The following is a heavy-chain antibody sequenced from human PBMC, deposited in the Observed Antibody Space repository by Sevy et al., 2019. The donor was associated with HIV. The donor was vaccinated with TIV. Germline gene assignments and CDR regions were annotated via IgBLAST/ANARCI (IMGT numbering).Heavy chain of an antibody. V-gene: IGHV3-48*03. CDR3: ARATYYYDSSGPYYFDY. D-gene: IGHD3-22*01. J-gene: IGHJ4*02. Sequence: GGSLRLSCAASGFTFSNFEMNWVRQAPGKGLEWISYITSSGSTIYYADSVQGRFTISRDNAKNSLFLQMNSLRAEDTAVYYCARATYYYDSSGPYYFDYWGPGTLVTVSS. CDR2: ITSSGSTI. CDR1: GFTFSNFE.